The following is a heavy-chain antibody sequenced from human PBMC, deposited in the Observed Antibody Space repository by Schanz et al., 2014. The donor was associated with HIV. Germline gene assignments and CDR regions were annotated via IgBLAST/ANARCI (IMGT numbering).Heavy chain of an antibody. CDR1: GFMFSSYG. CDR3: ARGSGPYYYYYGMDV. V-gene: IGHV3-30*03. CDR2: ISYDGSNK. D-gene: IGHD3-10*01. Sequence: VQLLESGGGLVQPGGSLRVSCAASGFMFSSYGMSWVRQAPGKGLEWVAVISYDGSNKYYADSVKGRFTISRDNSKNTLYLQMNSLRAEDTAVYYCARGSGPYYYYYGMDVWGQGTTVTVSS. J-gene: IGHJ6*02.